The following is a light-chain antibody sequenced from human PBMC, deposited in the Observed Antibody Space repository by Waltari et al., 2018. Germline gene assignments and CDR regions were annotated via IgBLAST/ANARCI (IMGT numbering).Light chain of an antibody. CDR2: SNN. J-gene: IGLJ3*02. CDR3: AAWDDSLNAVV. CDR1: SSNIGRNT. Sequence: QSVVTQPPSASGTPGQRVTISCSGSSSNIGRNTVNWYPQLPGTAPKLLFYSNNQRPSGVPDRFSGSKSGTSASLAISGLQSEDEADYYCAAWDDSLNAVVFGGGTKLTVL. V-gene: IGLV1-44*01.